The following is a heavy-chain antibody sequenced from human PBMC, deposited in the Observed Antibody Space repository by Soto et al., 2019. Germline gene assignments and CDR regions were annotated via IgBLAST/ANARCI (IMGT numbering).Heavy chain of an antibody. CDR1: GFTFSSYS. CDR3: ARESGSYFLGLDY. V-gene: IGHV3-21*05. Sequence: GGSLRLSCAASGFTFSSYSMNWVLQAPGKGLEWVSYSSSSSSYIYYADSVKGRFTISRDNAKNSLYLRMNSLRAEDTAVYYCARESGSYFLGLDYWGQGTLVTVSS. J-gene: IGHJ4*02. D-gene: IGHD1-26*01. CDR2: SSSSSSYI.